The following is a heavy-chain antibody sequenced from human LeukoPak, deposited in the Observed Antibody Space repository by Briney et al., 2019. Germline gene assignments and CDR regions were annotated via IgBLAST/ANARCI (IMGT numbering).Heavy chain of an antibody. CDR1: GGTFSSYA. J-gene: IGHJ4*02. D-gene: IGHD2-21*01. CDR3: AREIERGQSPRFDY. CDR2: IIPIFGTA. Sequence: GSSVKVSCKASGGTFSSYAISWVRQAPGQGLEWMGGIIPIFGTANYAQKFQGRVTITADESTSTAYMELSSLRSEDTAVYYCAREIERGQSPRFDYWGQGTLVTVSS. V-gene: IGHV1-69*01.